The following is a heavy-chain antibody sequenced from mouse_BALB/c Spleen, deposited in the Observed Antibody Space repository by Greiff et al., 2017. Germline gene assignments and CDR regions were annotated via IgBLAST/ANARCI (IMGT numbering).Heavy chain of an antibody. Sequence: QVQLQQSGAELVRPGTSVKVSCKASGYAFTNYLIEWVKQRPGQGLEWIGVINPGSGGTNYNEKFKGKATLTADKSSSTAYMQLSSLTSDDSAVYFCARSTGTNYYAMDYWGQGTSVTVSS. J-gene: IGHJ4*01. V-gene: IGHV1-54*03. CDR1: GYAFTNYL. CDR2: INPGSGGT. CDR3: ARSTGTNYYAMDY. D-gene: IGHD4-1*01.